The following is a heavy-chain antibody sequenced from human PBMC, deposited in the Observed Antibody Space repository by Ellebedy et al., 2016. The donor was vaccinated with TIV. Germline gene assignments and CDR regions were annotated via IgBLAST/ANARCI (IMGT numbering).Heavy chain of an antibody. CDR1: GFTLSSYW. V-gene: IGHV3-74*01. J-gene: IGHJ4*02. CDR3: ARSNWNYDY. D-gene: IGHD1-7*01. CDR2: ISSDGSST. Sequence: GESLKISXAASGFTLSSYWMSWLRQAPGKGLVWVSRISSDGSSTDYADSVKGRFTISRDNAKNTLYLQMNSLGVEDTAVYYCARSNWNYDYWGQGTLVTVSS.